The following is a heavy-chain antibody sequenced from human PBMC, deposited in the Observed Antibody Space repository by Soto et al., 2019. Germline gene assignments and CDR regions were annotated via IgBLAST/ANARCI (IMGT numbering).Heavy chain of an antibody. CDR3: ASRPMVRGVIPFDY. CDR2: IIPIFGTA. Sequence: QVQLVQSGAEVKKPGSSVKVSCKASGGTFSSYAISWVRQAPGQGLEWMGGIIPIFGTANYAQKFQGRVTNTADESTSTAYMELSSLKSEGTAVYYCASRPMVRGVIPFDYWGQGTLVTVSS. D-gene: IGHD3-10*01. J-gene: IGHJ4*02. V-gene: IGHV1-69*12. CDR1: GGTFSSYA.